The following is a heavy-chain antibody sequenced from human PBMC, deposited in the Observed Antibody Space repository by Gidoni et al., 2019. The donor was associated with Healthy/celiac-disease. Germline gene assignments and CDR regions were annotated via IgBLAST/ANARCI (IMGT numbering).Heavy chain of an antibody. D-gene: IGHD2-15*01. CDR1: GFTFSSYG. Sequence: QVQLVESGGGVVQPGRSLRLSCAASGFTFSSYGMHWVRQAPGKGLEWVAVISYDGSNKYYADSVKGRFTISRDNSKNTLYLKMNSLRAEDTAVYYCAKDVLRRVVVVAASFDYWGQGTLVTVSS. V-gene: IGHV3-30*18. J-gene: IGHJ4*02. CDR3: AKDVLRRVVVVAASFDY. CDR2: ISYDGSNK.